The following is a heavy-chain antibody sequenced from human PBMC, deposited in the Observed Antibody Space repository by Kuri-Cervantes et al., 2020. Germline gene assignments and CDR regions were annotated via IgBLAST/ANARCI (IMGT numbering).Heavy chain of an antibody. D-gene: IGHD1-26*01. V-gene: IGHV3-20*04. CDR1: GFSFEDYS. J-gene: IGHJ6*03. CDR2: LNWNGGTK. Sequence: GESLKISCASSGFSFEDYSVSWVRQAPGKGLEWVSGLNWNGGTKAYADSVKGRFTISRDNVMNSLYLQMNRLRVEDTAVYYCARHPSGWDSTSHSYCYIDVWGKGTTVTVSS. CDR3: ARHPSGWDSTSHSYCYIDV.